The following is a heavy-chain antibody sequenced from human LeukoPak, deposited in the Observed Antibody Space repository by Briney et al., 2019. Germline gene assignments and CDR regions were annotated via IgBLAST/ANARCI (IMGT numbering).Heavy chain of an antibody. CDR3: ARDPYGVINY. J-gene: IGHJ4*02. Sequence: PGRSLRLSCAASGFTFSSYSMNWVRQAPGKGLEWVSSISSSSYIYYADSVKGRFTISRDNARNSLYLQMNSLRAEDTAVYYCARDPYGVINYWGQGTLVTVSS. V-gene: IGHV3-21*01. CDR2: ISSSSYI. D-gene: IGHD4-17*01. CDR1: GFTFSSYS.